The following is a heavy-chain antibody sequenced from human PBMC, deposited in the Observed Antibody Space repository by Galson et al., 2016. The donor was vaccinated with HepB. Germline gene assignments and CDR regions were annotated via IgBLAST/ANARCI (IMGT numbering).Heavy chain of an antibody. V-gene: IGHV3-23*01. CDR1: GFTFGSSA. CDR2: IHGSGTNT. Sequence: SLRLSCAASGFTFGSSAMAWVRQAPGRGLEWLSAIHGSGTNTYYVDSVRGRFTVSRDNSKNTVYLQMNTLRAEDPGVYYCARDLPDDSVEYFDVFENWGQGTMVTVSS. CDR3: ARDLPDDSVEYFDVFEN. J-gene: IGHJ3*02. D-gene: IGHD4-17*01.